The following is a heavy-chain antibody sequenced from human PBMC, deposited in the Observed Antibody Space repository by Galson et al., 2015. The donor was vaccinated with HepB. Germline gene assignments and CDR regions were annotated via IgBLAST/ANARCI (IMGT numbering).Heavy chain of an antibody. V-gene: IGHV1-46*01. Sequence: SVKVSCKASGYTFSSYSITWVRQAPGQGLEWMAIINPNGGGTIYTQKFQGRVTVTRDTSTTTVYMELSSLTSDDTAVYYCARGPQRYYIDYWGQGSLVTVSS. CDR2: INPNGGGT. J-gene: IGHJ4*02. CDR1: GYTFSSYS. CDR3: ARGPQRYYIDY.